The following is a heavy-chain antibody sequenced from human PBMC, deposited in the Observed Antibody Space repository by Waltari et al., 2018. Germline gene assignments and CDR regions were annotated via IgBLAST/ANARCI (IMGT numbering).Heavy chain of an antibody. V-gene: IGHV3-21*01. CDR1: GFTFSSYS. Sequence: EVQLVESGGGLVKPGGSLRLSCAASGFTFSSYSMNWVRQAPGQGVDWVSTIRSSSSYIYYAGSVKGRFTISRDNAKNSLYLQMNSLGSEDTAVYYCARDPVDIVATIWDDYWGQGTLVTVSS. CDR2: IRSSSSYI. CDR3: ARDPVDIVATIWDDY. J-gene: IGHJ4*02. D-gene: IGHD5-12*01.